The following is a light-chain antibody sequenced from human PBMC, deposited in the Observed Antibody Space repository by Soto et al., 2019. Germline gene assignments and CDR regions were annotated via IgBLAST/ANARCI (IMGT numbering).Light chain of an antibody. V-gene: IGKV3-20*01. CDR2: GAS. J-gene: IGKJ1*01. CDR3: QQYGSSPWT. Sequence: EIVLTQSPGTLSLSPGDRATLSCRASQSIAANYLAWFQQKPGQAPRLLIYGASNRATGIPDRFSGSGSGTDFTLTISRLQPEDFAVYYCQQYGSSPWTFGRGTQVEIK. CDR1: QSIAANY.